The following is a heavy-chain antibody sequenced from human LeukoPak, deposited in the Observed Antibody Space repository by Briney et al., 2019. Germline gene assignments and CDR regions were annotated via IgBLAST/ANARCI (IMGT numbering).Heavy chain of an antibody. CDR2: ISSSSSYI. CDR1: GFTFSDYS. J-gene: IGHJ4*02. D-gene: IGHD3-16*02. CDR3: ARDYDVYVWGSYRYTGNGYFDY. Sequence: GGSLRLSCAASGFTFSDYSMNWVRQAPGKGLEWVSSISSSSSYIYYADSVKGRFTISRDNAKNSLYLQMNSLRAEDTAVYYCARDYDVYVWGSYRYTGNGYFDYWGQGTLVTVSS. V-gene: IGHV3-21*01.